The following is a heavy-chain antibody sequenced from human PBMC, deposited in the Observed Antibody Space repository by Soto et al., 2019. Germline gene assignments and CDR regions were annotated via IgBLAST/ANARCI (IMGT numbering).Heavy chain of an antibody. CDR2: MYHSGNT. V-gene: IGHV4-30-2*01. J-gene: IGHJ4*02. Sequence: SETLSLTCAVSGGSISRGGYSWSWIRQPPGRGLEWIGYMYHSGNTYYNPSLKSRVTISVDRSRNQFSLRLSSVTAADTAVHYCAGSTYYYSSSPEYYFDYWGQGTLVTVSS. CDR1: GGSISRGGYS. CDR3: AGSTYYYSSSPEYYFDY. D-gene: IGHD3-22*01.